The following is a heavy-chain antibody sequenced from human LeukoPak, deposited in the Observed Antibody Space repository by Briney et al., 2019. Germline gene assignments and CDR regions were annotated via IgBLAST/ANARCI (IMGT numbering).Heavy chain of an antibody. D-gene: IGHD2/OR15-2a*01. CDR2: IRPKSDGGTA. CDR3: DNRGY. J-gene: IGHJ4*02. V-gene: IGHV3-49*03. CDR1: GFTFRDQF. Sequence: GGSLRLSCTTSGFTFRDQFITWFRQAPGKGLEWVAFIRPKSDGGTAEYAASVNGRFTMSRDDSRSIAYLDMNSLKTEDTAVYYCDNRGYWGQGTLVTVSS.